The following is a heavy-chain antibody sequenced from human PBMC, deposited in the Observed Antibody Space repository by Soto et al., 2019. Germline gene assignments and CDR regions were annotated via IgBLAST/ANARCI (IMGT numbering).Heavy chain of an antibody. D-gene: IGHD2-21*01. Sequence: QGQLLQSGDEVKKPGASVRVSCRASGYDFTSYGISWVRQAPGQGLEWVSWISAYNGKRDTAQKLQGRATMTLDTSTDTAHMELGDLTSADTAVYYCARGRIVALIHDAFEIWGQGTMVAVSS. CDR2: ISAYNGKR. CDR1: GYDFTSYG. CDR3: ARGRIVALIHDAFEI. J-gene: IGHJ3*02. V-gene: IGHV1-18*01.